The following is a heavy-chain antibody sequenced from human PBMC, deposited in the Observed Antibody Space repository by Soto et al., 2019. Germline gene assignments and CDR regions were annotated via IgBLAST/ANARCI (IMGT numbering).Heavy chain of an antibody. Sequence: ASVKVSCKASGYTFTGYYMHWVRQAPGQGLEWMGWINPNSGGTNYAQKFQGRVTMTRDTSISTAYMELSRLRADDTAVYYCARDPIVVVPAAISGGWFDPWGQGTLVTVSS. J-gene: IGHJ5*02. CDR3: ARDPIVVVPAAISGGWFDP. CDR1: GYTFTGYY. CDR2: INPNSGGT. V-gene: IGHV1-2*02. D-gene: IGHD2-2*02.